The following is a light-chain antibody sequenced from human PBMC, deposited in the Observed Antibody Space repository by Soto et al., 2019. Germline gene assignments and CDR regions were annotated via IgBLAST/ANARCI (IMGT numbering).Light chain of an antibody. CDR1: QSVSIH. CDR3: QQYSSSPDT. J-gene: IGKJ2*01. V-gene: IGKV3-15*01. Sequence: EIVMTQSPATLSVSPGERATLSCRASQSVSIHLAWYQQKRGQSPRLLIYGASTRPTGIPSRFSGSGSGTEFTLTISSLQSEDFAVYFCQQYSSSPDTFGQGTKLEIK. CDR2: GAS.